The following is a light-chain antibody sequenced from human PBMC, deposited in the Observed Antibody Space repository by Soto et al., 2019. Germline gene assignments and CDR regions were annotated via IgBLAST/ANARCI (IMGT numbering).Light chain of an antibody. J-gene: IGKJ1*01. CDR3: QQYGSSPRT. CDR2: EAS. Sequence: EIVMTQSEATLSVSPGKRATFSYRASQSVSSSYLAWYQQKPGQAPRLLIYEASNRATGIPARFSGSGSGADFTLTISRLEPEDFAVYYCQQYGSSPRTFGQGTKVDIK. V-gene: IGKV3-20*01. CDR1: QSVSSSY.